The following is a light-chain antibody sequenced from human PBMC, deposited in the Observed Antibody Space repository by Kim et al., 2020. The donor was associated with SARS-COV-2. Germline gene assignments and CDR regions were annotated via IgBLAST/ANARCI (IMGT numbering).Light chain of an antibody. CDR1: DIGSKS. CDR3: QVYDNNHDPVI. J-gene: IGLJ2*01. Sequence: SYELTQPPSVSVAPGKTATITCGGDDIGSKSVHWYQHKPGQAPVLVIHYDRDRPSSIPERFSGSNSANTATLTISRAEAGDEADYYCQVYDNNHDPVIFG. CDR2: YDR. V-gene: IGLV3-21*04.